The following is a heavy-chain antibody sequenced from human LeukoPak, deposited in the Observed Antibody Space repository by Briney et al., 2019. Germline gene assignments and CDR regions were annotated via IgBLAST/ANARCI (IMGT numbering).Heavy chain of an antibody. J-gene: IGHJ6*03. V-gene: IGHV3-20*04. CDR1: GFIFDDHG. D-gene: IGHD3-10*01. CDR2: INWNGGST. CDR3: ARDLAGVYYYMDV. Sequence: GGSLRLSCAASGFIFDDHGMSWVRQAPGKGLEWVSGINWNGGSTGYVDSVKGRFTISRDNAKNSLYLQMNSLRAEDTALYYCARDLAGVYYYMDVWGKGTTVTVSS.